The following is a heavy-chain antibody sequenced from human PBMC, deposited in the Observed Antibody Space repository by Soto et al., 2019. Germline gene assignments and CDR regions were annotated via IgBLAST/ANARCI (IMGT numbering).Heavy chain of an antibody. CDR2: IMPTVDSA. CDR3: AVAAVREIMAQESSGMAV. Sequence: QVQLVQSGAEVKTPGSSVKVSCKASGGTLSDYAISWVRQAPGQGLEWMGGIMPTVDSANYAQNFQGRLTISGAEATSTANLELSSLRSDDTAVYYCAVAAVREIMAQESSGMAVWGQGTTVIVSS. J-gene: IGHJ6*02. D-gene: IGHD3-10*01. CDR1: GGTLSDYA. V-gene: IGHV1-69*01.